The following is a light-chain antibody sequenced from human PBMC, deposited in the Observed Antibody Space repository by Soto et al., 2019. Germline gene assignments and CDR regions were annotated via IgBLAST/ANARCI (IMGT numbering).Light chain of an antibody. V-gene: IGKV3-15*01. Sequence: ETVMTQSPATLSVSPGERATLSCRASQSVSTNLAWYQQKPGQAPRLLIYGASTRATGIPARFSGSGSGTEFTLTISSLQSEDFAVYYCQQYNNRPPLTFGGGTKVEIK. CDR2: GAS. CDR1: QSVSTN. J-gene: IGKJ4*01. CDR3: QQYNNRPPLT.